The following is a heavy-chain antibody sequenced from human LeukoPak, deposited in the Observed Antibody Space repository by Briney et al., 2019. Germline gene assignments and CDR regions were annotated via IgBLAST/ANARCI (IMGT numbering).Heavy chain of an antibody. D-gene: IGHD6-13*01. V-gene: IGHV3-7*01. CDR2: IRQDGGEK. Sequence: GGSLRLSCAVSGFTFSDYWMNWVRQAPGKGLEWVASIRQDGGEKSYVDSVKGRFTISRDNTKNSLYLQMSSLRAEDTAVYYCARDGTAAGLYFDLWGQGTLVTVFS. CDR3: ARDGTAAGLYFDL. J-gene: IGHJ4*01. CDR1: GFTFSDYW.